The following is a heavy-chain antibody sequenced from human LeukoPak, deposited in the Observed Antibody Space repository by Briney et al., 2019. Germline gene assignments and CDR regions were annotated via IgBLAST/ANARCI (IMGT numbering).Heavy chain of an antibody. CDR1: GFTFSSYW. CDR2: INSDGGTT. V-gene: IGHV3-74*01. CDR3: AISRYSGTSLDY. Sequence: PGGSLRLSCAASGFTFSSYWMNWVRQAPGKGLVWVSRINSDGGTTTYADSVKGRFTISRDNAKSTLYLQMNSLRIEDTAVYYCAISRYSGTSLDYWGQGSLVTVPS. J-gene: IGHJ4*02. D-gene: IGHD1-26*01.